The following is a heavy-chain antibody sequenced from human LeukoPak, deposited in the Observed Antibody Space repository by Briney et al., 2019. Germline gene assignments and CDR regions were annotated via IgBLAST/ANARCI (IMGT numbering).Heavy chain of an antibody. V-gene: IGHV1-46*01. CDR3: ARGSHIVVVPAKPAYFDY. D-gene: IGHD2-2*01. CDR2: INPSGGST. Sequence: ASVKVSCKASGYTFTSYYMHWVRQAPGQGLEWMGIINPSGGSTSYAQKFQGRVTMTRDTSTSTVYMELSSLRSEDTAVYYCARGSHIVVVPAKPAYFDYWGQGTLVTVSS. CDR1: GYTFTSYY. J-gene: IGHJ4*02.